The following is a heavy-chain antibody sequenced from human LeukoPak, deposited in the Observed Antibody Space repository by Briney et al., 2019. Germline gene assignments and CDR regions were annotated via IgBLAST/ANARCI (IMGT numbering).Heavy chain of an antibody. Sequence: SQTLSLTCAISGDSVSSNSAAWNWIRQSPSRGLEWLGRTYYKSNWHNDYAVSVQSRITINPDTSRNQFSLHLKSVTPDDTAVYYCARAIEQWDDAFDIWGQGTMVTVSS. J-gene: IGHJ3*02. CDR1: GDSVSSNSAA. CDR3: ARAIEQWDDAFDI. D-gene: IGHD6-19*01. V-gene: IGHV6-1*01. CDR2: TYYKSNWHN.